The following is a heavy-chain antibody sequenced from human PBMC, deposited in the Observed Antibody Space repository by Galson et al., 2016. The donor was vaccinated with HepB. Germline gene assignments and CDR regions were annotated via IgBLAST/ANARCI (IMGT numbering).Heavy chain of an antibody. CDR2: MNPNSGHS. Sequence: SVKVSCKASGYTFSNFDLNWVRQAPGQGLEWMGWMNPNSGHSGYAQKFQGRVILTTDNSISTAYMELSSLRSEDTAIYYCARGHSSSWIIWEYWGQGSLVTVSS. D-gene: IGHD6-13*01. J-gene: IGHJ4*02. V-gene: IGHV1-8*01. CDR3: ARGHSSSWIIWEY. CDR1: GYTFSNFD.